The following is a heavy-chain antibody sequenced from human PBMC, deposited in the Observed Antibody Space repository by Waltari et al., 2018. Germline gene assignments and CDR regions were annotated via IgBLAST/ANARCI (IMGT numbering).Heavy chain of an antibody. V-gene: IGHV3-9*02. D-gene: IGHD4-17*01. CDR3: GKDLTPGGLDV. CDR2: IMWNSGTT. J-gene: IGHJ6*02. Sequence: LVQPGRSLRLSCVVSGSTSNDHAMHWVRQTPGKGLEWVSGIMWNSGTTGYADSVKGRFTISRDKAKNSLYLHMNSLRVEDTALYYCGKDLTPGGLDVWGQGTTVTVSS. CDR1: GSTSNDHA.